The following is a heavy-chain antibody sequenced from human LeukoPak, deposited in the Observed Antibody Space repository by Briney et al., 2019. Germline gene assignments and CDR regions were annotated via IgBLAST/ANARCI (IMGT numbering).Heavy chain of an antibody. Sequence: PGGSLRLSCAASGFTFSSYSMNWVRQAPGKGLEWVSYISSSSSTIYYADSVKGRFTISRDNAKNSLYLQMNSLRAEDTAVYYCAKDHARGKMEYYFDYWGQGTLVTVSS. V-gene: IGHV3-48*01. D-gene: IGHD3-10*02. CDR2: ISSSSSTI. J-gene: IGHJ4*02. CDR1: GFTFSSYS. CDR3: AKDHARGKMEYYFDY.